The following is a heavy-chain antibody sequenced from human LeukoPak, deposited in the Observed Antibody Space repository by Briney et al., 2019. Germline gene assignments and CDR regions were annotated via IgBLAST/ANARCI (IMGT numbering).Heavy chain of an antibody. CDR3: AKDAQSTYYHDSSGHLDY. CDR1: GFTFSSYG. CDR2: ISYDGSNK. D-gene: IGHD3-22*01. V-gene: IGHV3-30*18. J-gene: IGHJ4*02. Sequence: SGGSLRLSCAASGFTFSSYGMHWVRQAPGKGLEWVAVISYDGSNKYYADSVKGRFTISRDNSKNTLYLQMNSLRAEDTAVYYCAKDAQSTYYHDSSGHLDYWGQGTLVTVSS.